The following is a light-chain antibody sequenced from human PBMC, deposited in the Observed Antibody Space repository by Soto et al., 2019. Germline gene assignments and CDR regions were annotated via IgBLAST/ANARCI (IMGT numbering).Light chain of an antibody. CDR2: AAS. V-gene: IGKV1-39*01. J-gene: IGKJ4*01. CDR3: QQIYSAPLT. CDR1: QSITTY. Sequence: DLQMPQSPSSLSASVGDRVTITCRASQSITTYLNWYRQKPGKAPKLLIYAASSLQSGVPSRFSGSGSETEFTLSISSLQPEDFATYFCQQIYSAPLTFGGGTKVEIK.